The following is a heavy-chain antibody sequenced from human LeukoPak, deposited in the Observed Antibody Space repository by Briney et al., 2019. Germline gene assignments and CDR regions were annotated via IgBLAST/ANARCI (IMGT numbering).Heavy chain of an antibody. CDR2: TYWGDDK. Sequence: SGPMLVKPTQTLTLTCTFSGFSLSAPQVAVGWIRQPPGKALEFLALTYWGDDKRFSSSLRSRLTITSDASKNQVVLTVANLDPVDTATYYCAHKPAQKNYFDPWGQGTLVTVSS. J-gene: IGHJ5*02. CDR1: GFSLSAPQVA. D-gene: IGHD1-7*01. CDR3: AHKPAQKNYFDP. V-gene: IGHV2-5*02.